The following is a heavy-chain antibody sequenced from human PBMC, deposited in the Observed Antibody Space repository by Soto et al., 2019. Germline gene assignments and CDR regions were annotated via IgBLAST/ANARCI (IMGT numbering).Heavy chain of an antibody. D-gene: IGHD5-12*01. CDR3: VKDRVPGAYGHYYGTDV. V-gene: IGHV3-30*18. Sequence: QVQLVESGGGVVQPGRSLRLSCRVSGITLNNSGIHWVRQAPGKGLEWMAVISHDGSEQYYADSMKGRLNISRDNSKNTVNLQMNSLRGEDTAIYYCVKDRVPGAYGHYYGTDVWGQGTTVTVSS. J-gene: IGHJ6*02. CDR1: GITLNNSG. CDR2: ISHDGSEQ.